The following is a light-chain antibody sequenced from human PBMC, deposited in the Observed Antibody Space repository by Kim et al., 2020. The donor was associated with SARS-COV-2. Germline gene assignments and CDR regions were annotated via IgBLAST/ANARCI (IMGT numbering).Light chain of an antibody. CDR3: QQYNSWPPLT. CDR2: GAS. J-gene: IGKJ4*01. CDR1: QSVSTN. Sequence: GSPGERATLSCRSSQSVSTNLAWYQQKPGQAPRLLIYGASTRATGIPARFSGSGSGTEFTLTISSLQSEDFAVYYCQQYNSWPPLTFGGGTKVEI. V-gene: IGKV3-15*01.